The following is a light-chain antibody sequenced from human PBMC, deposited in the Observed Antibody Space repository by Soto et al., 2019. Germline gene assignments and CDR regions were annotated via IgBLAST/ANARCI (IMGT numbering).Light chain of an antibody. V-gene: IGLV1-44*01. J-gene: IGLJ1*01. Sequence: QSVLTQPPSASGTPGQRVTISCSGSSSNIGSNTVNWYQQLPGTAPKLLIYSNNQRPSGVPDRFSGSKSGTLASLAISGLQSEDEADYYCAAWDDSLKLHFGTGTKLTVL. CDR3: AAWDDSLKLH. CDR1: SSNIGSNT. CDR2: SNN.